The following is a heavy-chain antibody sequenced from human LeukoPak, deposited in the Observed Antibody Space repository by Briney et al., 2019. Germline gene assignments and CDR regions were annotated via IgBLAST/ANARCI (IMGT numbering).Heavy chain of an antibody. V-gene: IGHV4-59*08. D-gene: IGHD3-3*01. CDR3: ARHPTIFGVVDYYFDY. CDR2: IYYSGST. CDR1: GGFISSYY. Sequence: PSETLSLTCTVSGGFISSYYWSWIRQPPGKGLEWIGYIYYSGSTNYNPSLKSRVTISVDTSKNQFSLKLSSVTAADTAVYYCARHPTIFGVVDYYFDYWGQGTLVTVSS. J-gene: IGHJ4*02.